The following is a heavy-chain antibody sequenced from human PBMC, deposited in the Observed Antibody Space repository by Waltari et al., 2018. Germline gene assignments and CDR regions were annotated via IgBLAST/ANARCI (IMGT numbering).Heavy chain of an antibody. CDR2: IYYRGST. CDR1: GGSISSPH. D-gene: IGHD6-19*01. J-gene: IGHJ4*02. CDR3: ASQSSGWYTY. Sequence: QVQLQESGPGLVKPSATLSLTCTVSGGSISSPHWRWIRQPPGKGLEWIGYIYYRGSTNYNPSLKRRVTISVDTSKNQFSLKLSSVTAADTAVYYCASQSSGWYTYWGQGTLVTVSS. V-gene: IGHV4-59*11.